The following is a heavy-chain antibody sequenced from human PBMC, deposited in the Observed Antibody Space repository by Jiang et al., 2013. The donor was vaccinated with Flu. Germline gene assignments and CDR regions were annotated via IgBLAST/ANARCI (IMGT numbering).Heavy chain of an antibody. V-gene: IGHV2-5*02. CDR2: IYWDDDG. CDR3: AYRQIRSRTAGGFGY. Sequence: PPGRALEWLAVIYWDDDGHYTPSLKSRLTITKDTSKNQVVLTMANMDPVDTATYFCAYRQIRSRTAGGFGYWGQGIRVTVSS. J-gene: IGHJ4*02. D-gene: IGHD6-13*01.